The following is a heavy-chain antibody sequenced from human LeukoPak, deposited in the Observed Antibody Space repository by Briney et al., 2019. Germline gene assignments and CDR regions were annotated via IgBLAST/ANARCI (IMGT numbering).Heavy chain of an antibody. CDR2: IYYSGST. J-gene: IGHJ4*02. CDR3: ARQGPMTTVDY. V-gene: IGHV4-59*01. D-gene: IGHD4-11*01. Sequence: PSETLSLTCTVSGGSISSYYWSWIRQPPGKGLEWIGYIYYSGSTNYNPSLKSRVTILVDTSKNQFSLKLSSVTAADTAVYYCARQGPMTTVDYWGQGTLVTVSS. CDR1: GGSISSYY.